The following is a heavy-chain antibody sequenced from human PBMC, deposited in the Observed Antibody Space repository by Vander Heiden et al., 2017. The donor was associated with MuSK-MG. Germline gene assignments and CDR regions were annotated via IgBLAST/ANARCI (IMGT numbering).Heavy chain of an antibody. D-gene: IGHD3-10*01. CDR3: ATDCHDGSGTSDY. CDR1: GYTFTSYG. V-gene: IGHV1-18*04. Sequence: QVQLVQSGAEVKKPGASVNVSCKASGYTFTSYGISWVRQAPGQGLEWMGWISAYNGNTNEAQKLQGRVTMTTDTATSTAYMEMRRMRSEDTAVYYFATDCHDGSGTSDYWGQVTMVTVSS. CDR2: ISAYNGNT. J-gene: IGHJ4*02.